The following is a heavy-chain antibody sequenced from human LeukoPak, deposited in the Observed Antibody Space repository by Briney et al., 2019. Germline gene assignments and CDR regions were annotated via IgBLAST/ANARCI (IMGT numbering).Heavy chain of an antibody. J-gene: IGHJ4*02. Sequence: SVKVSCKASGGTFSSYAISWVRQAPGQGLEWMGGIIPIFGTANYAQKFQGRVTITADESTSTAYMELSSLRSEDTAVYYCARVGSDSSSSFSPDYWGQGTLVTVSS. CDR3: ARVGSDSSSSFSPDY. CDR1: GGTFSSYA. D-gene: IGHD6-6*01. CDR2: IIPIFGTA. V-gene: IGHV1-69*13.